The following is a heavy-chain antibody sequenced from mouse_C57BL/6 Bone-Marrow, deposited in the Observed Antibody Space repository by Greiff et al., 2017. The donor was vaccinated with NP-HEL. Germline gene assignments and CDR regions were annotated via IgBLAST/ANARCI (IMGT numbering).Heavy chain of an antibody. CDR3: ARFPFITTVVPDY. J-gene: IGHJ2*01. V-gene: IGHV1-64*01. D-gene: IGHD1-1*01. CDR2: IHPNSGST. CDR1: GYTFTSYW. Sequence: QVQLQQPGAELVKPGASVKLSCKASGYTFTSYWMHWVKQRPGQGLEWIGRIHPNSGSTNYNEKFKSKATLTVDKSSSTAYMQLSSLTSEDSAVYYCARFPFITTVVPDYWGQGTTLTVSS.